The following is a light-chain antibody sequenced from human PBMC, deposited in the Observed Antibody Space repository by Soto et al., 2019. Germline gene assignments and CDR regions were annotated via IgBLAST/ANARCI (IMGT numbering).Light chain of an antibody. CDR1: SSDVGGYNY. V-gene: IGLV2-14*03. CDR3: ISYTTSSTDL. J-gene: IGLJ1*01. Sequence: QSALTQPASVSGSPGQSITISCTGTSSDVGGYNYVSWYQQHPGKAPKLIISDVSNRPSGVSNRFSASKSGNTASLTISGLQTEDEADYYCISYTTSSTDLFGTGTKLTVL. CDR2: DVS.